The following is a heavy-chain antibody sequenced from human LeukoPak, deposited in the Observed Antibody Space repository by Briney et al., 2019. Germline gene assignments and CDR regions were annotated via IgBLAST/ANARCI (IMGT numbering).Heavy chain of an antibody. V-gene: IGHV5-51*01. J-gene: IGHJ6*02. CDR1: GYSFTSYW. D-gene: IGHD3-10*01. CDR2: IYPGDSDT. CDR3: ARYLITMVRGIRPRYYYYGMDV. Sequence: LGESLKISCKGFGYSFTSYWIGWVRQMPGKGLEWMGIIYPGDSDTRYSPSFQGQVTISADKSISTAYLQWSSLKASDTAMHYCARYLITMVRGIRPRYYYYGMDVWGQGTTVTVSS.